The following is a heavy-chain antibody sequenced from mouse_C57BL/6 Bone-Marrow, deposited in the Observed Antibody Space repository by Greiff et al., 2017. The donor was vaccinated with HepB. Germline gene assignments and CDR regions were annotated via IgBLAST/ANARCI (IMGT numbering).Heavy chain of an antibody. J-gene: IGHJ4*01. CDR3: ARDRLRYAMDY. CDR2: ISYDGSN. Sequence: EVQLQESGPGLVKPSQSLSLTCSVTGYSITSGYYWNWIRQFPGNKLEWMGYISYDGSNNYNPSLKNRISITRDTSKNQLFLKLNSVTTEDTATYYCARDRLRYAMDYWGQGTSVTVSS. V-gene: IGHV3-6*01. D-gene: IGHD2-2*01. CDR1: GYSITSGYY.